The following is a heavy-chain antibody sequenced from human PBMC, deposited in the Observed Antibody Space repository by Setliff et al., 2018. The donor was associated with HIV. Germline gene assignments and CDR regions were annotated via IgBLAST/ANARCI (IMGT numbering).Heavy chain of an antibody. CDR1: GGSFSGHY. D-gene: IGHD6-6*01. Sequence: SETLSLTCAVYGGSFSGHYWTWIRQPPGKGLEWIGEINHSENANYNPPLQSRVTISVDKSKNQFSLKLSSVTAADTAVYYCARDRGSSYYYYYYMDVWGKGTTVTVSS. V-gene: IGHV4-34*01. CDR2: INHSENA. J-gene: IGHJ6*03. CDR3: ARDRGSSYYYYYYMDV.